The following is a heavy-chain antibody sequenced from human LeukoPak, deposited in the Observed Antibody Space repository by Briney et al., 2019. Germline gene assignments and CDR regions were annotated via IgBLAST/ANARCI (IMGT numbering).Heavy chain of an antibody. J-gene: IGHJ6*03. CDR3: ASSGYSGYDLEIYYYYYMDA. CDR2: IYSGGST. D-gene: IGHD5-12*01. CDR1: EFSVGSNY. Sequence: GGSLTLSCAASEFSVGSNYMSWVRQAPGKGLEWVSVIYSGGSTYYADSVKGRFTISRDNSKNTLYLQMNSLRAEDTAVYYCASSGYSGYDLEIYYYYYMDAWGKGTTVTISS. V-gene: IGHV3-66*01.